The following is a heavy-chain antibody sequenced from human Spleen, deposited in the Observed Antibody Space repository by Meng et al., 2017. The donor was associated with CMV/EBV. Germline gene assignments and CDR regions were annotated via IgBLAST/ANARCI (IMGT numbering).Heavy chain of an antibody. J-gene: IGHJ4*02. CDR2: ISGSGGTT. V-gene: IGHV3-23*01. CDR1: GLALSSYA. D-gene: IGHD6-13*01. Sequence: LLGSGGGLAQPGASLRLSCAASGLALSSYAVTWVRHVPGKGLAWVSTISGSGGTTYFANSVKGRFTISSDDSKNTLYLQMNSLKTEDTAVYYCTTDGYSSSWYWGQGTLVTVSS. CDR3: TTDGYSSSWY.